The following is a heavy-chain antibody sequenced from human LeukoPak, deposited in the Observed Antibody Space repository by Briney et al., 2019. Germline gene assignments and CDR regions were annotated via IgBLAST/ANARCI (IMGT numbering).Heavy chain of an antibody. J-gene: IGHJ4*02. CDR1: GGTFSSYA. CDR3: ARDHRAYCGGDCYPGD. Sequence: GASVKVSCKASGGTFSSYAISWVRQAPGQGLEWMGWISAYNGNTNYAQKLQGGVTMTTDTSTSTAYMELRSLRSDDTAVYYCARDHRAYCGGDCYPGDWGQGTLVTVSS. D-gene: IGHD2-21*02. V-gene: IGHV1-18*01. CDR2: ISAYNGNT.